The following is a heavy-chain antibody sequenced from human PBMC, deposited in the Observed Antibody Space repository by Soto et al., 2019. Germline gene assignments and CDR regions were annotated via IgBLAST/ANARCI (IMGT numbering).Heavy chain of an antibody. CDR2: IYYSGYA. CDR3: ARGSRLGGLDY. D-gene: IGHD3-10*01. V-gene: IGHV4-31*02. J-gene: IGHJ4*02. Sequence: WTWIRQYPGKGLEGIGYIYYSGYAYYNPSLKSRLTMSVDTSKHQYSLNLTSVTAADTAVYFCARGSRLGGLDYWGQGILVTVAS.